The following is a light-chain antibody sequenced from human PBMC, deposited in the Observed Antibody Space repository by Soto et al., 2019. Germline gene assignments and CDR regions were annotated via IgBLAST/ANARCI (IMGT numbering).Light chain of an antibody. J-gene: IGKJ4*01. CDR2: DAS. Sequence: DIVLTQSPGTLSLSPGEGATLSCRASQRVSSSYLAWYQQKPGQAPRLLIYDASSRATGIPDRFGGSGSGTDFTLTISRLEPEDFAVYYCQQYGSSPVTFGGGTKVDI. CDR1: QRVSSSY. V-gene: IGKV3-20*01. CDR3: QQYGSSPVT.